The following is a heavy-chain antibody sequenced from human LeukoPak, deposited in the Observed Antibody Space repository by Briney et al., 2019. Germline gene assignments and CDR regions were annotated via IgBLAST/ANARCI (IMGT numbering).Heavy chain of an antibody. V-gene: IGHV5-51*01. CDR3: ARHRGLGYCSSTSCYADAFDI. D-gene: IGHD2-2*01. J-gene: IGHJ3*02. Sequence: GESLKISCKGSGYSFTSYWIGWVRQMPGKGLEWMGIIYPGDSDTRYSPSFQGQVTISADKSTSTAYLQWSSLKASDTAMYYCARHRGLGYCSSTSCYADAFDIWGQGTMVTVSS. CDR1: GYSFTSYW. CDR2: IYPGDSDT.